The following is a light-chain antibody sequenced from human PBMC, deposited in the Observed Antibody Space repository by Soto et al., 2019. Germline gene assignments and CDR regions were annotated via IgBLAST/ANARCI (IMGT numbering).Light chain of an antibody. V-gene: IGKV1-5*01. CDR2: DVS. J-gene: IGKJ4*01. CDR3: QQYNSYSPLT. CDR1: QSISSW. Sequence: DIQMTQSPSILSASVGDRVTITCRASQSISSWLAWYQQKPGKAPKLLISDVSSLQSGVPSRFSGSGSGTDFTLTISSLQPEDFATYYCQQYNSYSPLTFGGGTKVDIK.